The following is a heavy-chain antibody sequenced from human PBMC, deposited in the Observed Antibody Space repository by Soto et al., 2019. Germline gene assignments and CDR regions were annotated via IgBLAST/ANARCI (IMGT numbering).Heavy chain of an antibody. CDR3: AGSRDDYDFDS. Sequence: QVQLVQSGAEVKKPGSSVKVSCKASAGTFSSYAISWVRQAPGQGLEWMGGIIPIFGTANYAQKFQGRVTITADEATSTAYMELSSLRSEDTAVYFSAGSRDDYDFDSWGQGTLVTVSS. CDR1: AGTFSSYA. J-gene: IGHJ4*02. D-gene: IGHD4-17*01. CDR2: IIPIFGTA. V-gene: IGHV1-69*12.